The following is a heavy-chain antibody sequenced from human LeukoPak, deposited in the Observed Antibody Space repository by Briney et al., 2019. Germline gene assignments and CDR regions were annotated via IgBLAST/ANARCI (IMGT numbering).Heavy chain of an antibody. D-gene: IGHD6-13*01. J-gene: IGHJ5*02. CDR3: ARDRLAAAGTCWFDP. CDR2: IYTSGST. CDR1: GGSFSGYY. V-gene: IGHV4-4*07. Sequence: SETLSLTCAVYGGSFSGYYCSWIRQPAGKGLEWIGRIYTSGSTNYNPSLKSRVTMSVDTSKNQFSLKLSSVTAADTAVYYCARDRLAAAGTCWFDPWGQGTLVTVSS.